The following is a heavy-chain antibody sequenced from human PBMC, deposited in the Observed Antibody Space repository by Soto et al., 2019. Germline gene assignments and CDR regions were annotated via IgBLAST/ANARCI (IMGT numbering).Heavy chain of an antibody. D-gene: IGHD6-19*01. CDR2: ISGSGGST. CDR1: GFTFSTYA. Sequence: GGSLRLSCAASGFTFSTYAMSWVRQAPGKGLEWVSAISGSGGSTYYADSVKGRFTISRDNSKNTLFLQMNSLRAEDTAVYYCARETIAVAGTRGYYFDYWGQGTLVTVSS. V-gene: IGHV3-23*01. CDR3: ARETIAVAGTRGYYFDY. J-gene: IGHJ4*02.